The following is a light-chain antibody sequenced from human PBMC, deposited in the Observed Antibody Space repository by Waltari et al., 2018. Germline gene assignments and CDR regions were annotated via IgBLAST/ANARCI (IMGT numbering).Light chain of an antibody. CDR1: QTVGTH. CDR3: QHRDNWLFT. CDR2: NAS. Sequence: EIVLTQSPVTLSLSPGERATLSCRASQTVGTHLAWYQHKPGQSPRLLIYNASVRASGIPARFSVSGSGTDFTLTISHLEPEDFAFYYCQHRDNWLFTFGPGTKVEVK. V-gene: IGKV3-11*01. J-gene: IGKJ3*01.